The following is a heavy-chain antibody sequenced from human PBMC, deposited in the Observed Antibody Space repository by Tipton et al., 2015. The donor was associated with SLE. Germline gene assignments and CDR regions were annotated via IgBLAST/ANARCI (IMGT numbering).Heavy chain of an antibody. CDR1: GGSIINYY. D-gene: IGHD5-18*01. V-gene: IGHV4-59*01. CDR2: IYYSGST. J-gene: IGHJ4*02. CDR3: ARVPYTYGHYDY. Sequence: TLSLTCTVSGGSIINYYWSWIRQPPGMGLEWIGYIYYSGSTNYNPSLKSRVTISVDTSKNQFSLKLRSVTAADTAVYYCARVPYTYGHYDYWGQGTLVTVSS.